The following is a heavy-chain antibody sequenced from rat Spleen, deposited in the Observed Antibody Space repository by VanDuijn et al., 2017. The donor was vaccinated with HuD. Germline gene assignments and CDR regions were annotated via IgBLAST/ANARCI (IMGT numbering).Heavy chain of an antibody. Sequence: EVQLVESGGGLVQPGRSMKLSCAASGFTFSHYDMAWVRQAPKKGLEWVSFISYDGSSTYYRDSVKGRFTISRDNAKSTLSLQVDSLRSEDTATYYCARRHYGYTDYFDYWGQGVMVTVSS. CDR1: GFTFSHYD. J-gene: IGHJ2*01. CDR3: ARRHYGYTDYFDY. CDR2: ISYDGSST. D-gene: IGHD1-9*01. V-gene: IGHV5-7*01.